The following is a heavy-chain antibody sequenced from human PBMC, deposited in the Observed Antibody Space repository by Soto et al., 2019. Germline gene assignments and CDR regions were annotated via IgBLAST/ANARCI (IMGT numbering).Heavy chain of an antibody. CDR3: ARDSTITGGPPKYYYDSSGYFD. CDR1: GFPFSSYG. CDR2: IWYDGSNK. J-gene: IGHJ4*02. V-gene: IGHV3-33*01. D-gene: IGHD3-22*01. Sequence: GGSLRLSCAASGFPFSSYGMHWVRQAPGKGLEWVGVIWYDGSNKYYADSVKGRFTISRDNSKNTLYLQMNSLRAEDTAVYYCARDSTITGGPPKYYYDSSGYFDWGQGTLVTVSS.